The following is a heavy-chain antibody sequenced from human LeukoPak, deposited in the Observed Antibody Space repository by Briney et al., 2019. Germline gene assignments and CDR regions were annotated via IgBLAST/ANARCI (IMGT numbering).Heavy chain of an antibody. CDR2: IWHDASNK. J-gene: IGHJ5*02. D-gene: IGHD2-2*01. CDR3: ARDRGQLSNWFDP. V-gene: IGHV3-33*01. CDR1: GFTFSSYG. Sequence: GGSLRLSCTATGFTFSSYGMHWVRQAPGKGLEWVAIIWHDASNKYYADSVKGRVTISRDNSKNTMYLEMNSLRVEDTAVYYCARDRGQLSNWFDPWGQGTLVTVSS.